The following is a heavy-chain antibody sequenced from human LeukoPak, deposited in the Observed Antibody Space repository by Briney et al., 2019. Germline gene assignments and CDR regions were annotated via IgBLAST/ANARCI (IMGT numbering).Heavy chain of an antibody. V-gene: IGHV1-24*01. D-gene: IGHD1/OR15-1a*01. J-gene: IGHJ4*02. CDR2: FDPEDGET. CDR1: GYTLTELS. CDR3: ATGGLTGTEPIFDY. Sequence: ASVKVSCKVSGYTLTELSMHWVRQAPGKGLEWMGGFDPEDGETIYAQKFQGRVTMTEDTSTDTAYMELSSLRSEDTAVYYCATGGLTGTEPIFDYWGQGTLVTVSS.